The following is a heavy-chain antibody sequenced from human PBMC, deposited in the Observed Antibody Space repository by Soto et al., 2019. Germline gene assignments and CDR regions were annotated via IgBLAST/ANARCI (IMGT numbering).Heavy chain of an antibody. CDR1: GFTFSDHG. D-gene: IGHD3-10*01. CDR3: ARARDGFGELRHLDY. V-gene: IGHV3-33*01. Sequence: QVQLVESGGRVVQSGGSLRLSCSASGFTFSDHGFHWVRQAPGKGLEWLALIWSDGSNDYVADSVKGRFSISRDNSDNTLSLHMHSLRAEDTAVYYYARARDGFGELRHLDYWGQGTLVTVSS. CDR2: IWSDGSND. J-gene: IGHJ4*02.